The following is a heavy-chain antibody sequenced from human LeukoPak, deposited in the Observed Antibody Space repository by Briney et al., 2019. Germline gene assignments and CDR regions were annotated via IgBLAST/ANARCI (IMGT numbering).Heavy chain of an antibody. CDR3: ARVGCSSTSCYVESEVHDAFDI. CDR1: GFTFSSYD. CDR2: ITSSGNTI. D-gene: IGHD2-2*01. V-gene: IGHV3-48*03. Sequence: PGGSLRLSCAASGFTFSSYDMNWLRQAPGKGLEWISYITSSGNTIYYADSVKGRFTISRDNAKSSLYLQMNSLRAEDTAVYYCARVGCSSTSCYVESEVHDAFDIWGQGTMVTVSS. J-gene: IGHJ3*02.